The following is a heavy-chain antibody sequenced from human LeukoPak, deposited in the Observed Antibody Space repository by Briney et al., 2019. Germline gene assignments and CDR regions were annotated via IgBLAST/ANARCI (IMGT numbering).Heavy chain of an antibody. CDR1: GGSISSYY. CDR3: ARNFRNDILTD. CDR2: IYYSGST. V-gene: IGHV4-59*01. J-gene: IGHJ4*02. Sequence: PSETLSLTCTVSGGSISSYYWSWIRQPPGKGLEWIGYIYYSGSTNYNPSLKSRVTISVDTSKNQFSLKLSSVTAADTAVYYCARNFRNDILTDWGQGTLVTVSS. D-gene: IGHD3-9*01.